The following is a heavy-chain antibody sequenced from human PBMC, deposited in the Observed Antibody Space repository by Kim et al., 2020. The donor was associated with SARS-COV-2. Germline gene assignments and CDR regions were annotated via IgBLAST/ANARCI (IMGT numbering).Heavy chain of an antibody. J-gene: IGHJ4*02. CDR3: AREAVAGSFDY. CDR2: NT. D-gene: IGHD6-19*01. Sequence: NTRYSQKFPDRVSLTRDTSATTAYLELGGLRSEDTAIYYCAREAVAGSFDYWGRGTLVTVSS. V-gene: IGHV1-3*01.